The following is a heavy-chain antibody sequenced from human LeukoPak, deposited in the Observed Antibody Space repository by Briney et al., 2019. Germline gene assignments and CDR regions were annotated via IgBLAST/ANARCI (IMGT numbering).Heavy chain of an antibody. CDR2: ISGSADNT. CDR1: GFTLSSYA. CDR3: AREGYYGSGSPPSLYFDY. J-gene: IGHJ4*02. Sequence: SGGSLRLSCTASGFTLSSYAMSWVRQAPGEGLEWVSTISGSADNTNYAEAVKGRFTISRDNSRSTLYLQMNSLRPEDTAIYYCAREGYYGSGSPPSLYFDYWGQGTLVTVSS. V-gene: IGHV3-23*01. D-gene: IGHD3-10*01.